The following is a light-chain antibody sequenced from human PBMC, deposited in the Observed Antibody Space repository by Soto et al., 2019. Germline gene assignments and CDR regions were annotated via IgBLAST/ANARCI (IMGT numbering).Light chain of an antibody. CDR2: EVS. CDR1: SSDVGSYNL. V-gene: IGLV2-23*02. J-gene: IGLJ2*01. CDR3: CSYAGSSTLV. Sequence: QSVLTQPDSVSGSPGQSITISCTGTSSDVGSYNLVSWYQQHPGKAPKLMIYEVSKRPSGVSNRFSGSKSGNTASLTISGLQAEYEADYYCCSYAGSSTLVFGGGTKLTVL.